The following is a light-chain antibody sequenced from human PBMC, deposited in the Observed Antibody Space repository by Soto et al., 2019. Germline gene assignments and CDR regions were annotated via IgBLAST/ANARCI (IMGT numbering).Light chain of an antibody. J-gene: IGLJ3*02. CDR1: SSDVGSYNL. V-gene: IGLV2-23*01. CDR3: CSYAGSSTWV. CDR2: EGN. Sequence: QSVLTQPASVSGSPGQSITISCTGTSSDVGSYNLVSWYQQHPGKAPKLMIYEGNKRPSGVSDRFFGSKSGITASLTISGLQAEDEADYYCCSYAGSSTWVFGAGTKLTVL.